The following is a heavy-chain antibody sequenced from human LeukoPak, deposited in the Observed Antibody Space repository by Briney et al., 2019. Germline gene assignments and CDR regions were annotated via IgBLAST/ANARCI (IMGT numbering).Heavy chain of an antibody. CDR2: ISAYSGNT. D-gene: IGHD2-8*01. CDR1: GYTFTSYG. CDR3: ARDGDIVLMVYEDWFDP. Sequence: ASVKVSCKASGYTFTSYGISWVRQAPGQGLEWMGWISAYSGNTNYAQKLQGRVTMTTDTSTSTAYMELRSLRSDDTAVYYCARDGDIVLMVYEDWFDPWGQGTLVTVSS. V-gene: IGHV1-18*01. J-gene: IGHJ5*02.